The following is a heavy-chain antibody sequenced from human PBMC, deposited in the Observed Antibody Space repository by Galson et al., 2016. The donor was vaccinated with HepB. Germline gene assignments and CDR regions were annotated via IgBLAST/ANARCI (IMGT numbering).Heavy chain of an antibody. J-gene: IGHJ6*03. D-gene: IGHD3-16*01. CDR1: GFTFNNYA. Sequence: SLRLSCAASGFTFNNYAMTWVRQAPGRGLEWVSAVSGVGESTNYADSVKGRFTISRDNSKNTLYLQMNSLRAEDTAVYYCAKWGIHIVNHYNIDVWGKGTTVTVSS. CDR2: VSGVGEST. CDR3: AKWGIHIVNHYNIDV. V-gene: IGHV3-23*01.